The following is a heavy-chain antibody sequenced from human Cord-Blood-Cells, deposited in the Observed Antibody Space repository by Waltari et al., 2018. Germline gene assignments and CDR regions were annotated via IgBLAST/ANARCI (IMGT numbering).Heavy chain of an antibody. Sequence: QVQLQQWGAGLLKPSETLSLTCAVYGGSFSGYYWSWIRQPPGKGLEWIGEINHSGSTNYNPSLKSRVTISVDTSKNQFPLKLSAVTAADTAVYYCARSSSIAARGWDYWGQGTLVTVSS. V-gene: IGHV4-34*01. D-gene: IGHD6-6*01. CDR3: ARSSSIAARGWDY. CDR1: GGSFSGYY. J-gene: IGHJ4*02. CDR2: INHSGST.